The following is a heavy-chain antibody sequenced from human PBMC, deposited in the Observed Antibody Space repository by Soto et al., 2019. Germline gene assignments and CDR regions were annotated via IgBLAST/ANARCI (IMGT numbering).Heavy chain of an antibody. CDR2: IYHSGST. V-gene: IGHV4-30-2*01. J-gene: IGHJ5*02. Sequence: TLSPTLAVSGGALSRGGLSWGWVPQPPGEGLGWGGYIYHSGSTYYNPSLKSRVTISVDRSKNQFSLKLSSVTAADTAVYYCARGDRGRYCSSTSCYNPWFDPWGQGTLVTVSS. D-gene: IGHD2-2*01. CDR3: ARGDRGRYCSSTSCYNPWFDP. CDR1: GGALSRGGLS.